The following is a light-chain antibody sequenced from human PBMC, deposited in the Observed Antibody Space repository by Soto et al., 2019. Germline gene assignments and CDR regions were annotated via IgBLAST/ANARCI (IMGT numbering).Light chain of an antibody. CDR2: DVS. V-gene: IGLV2-11*01. J-gene: IGLJ3*02. CDR1: SSDVGAYNY. CDR3: CSYAGAYTHWV. Sequence: QSALTQPRSVSGSPGQSVTISCTGTSSDVGAYNYVSWYQNYPGKAPKLMIYDVSKRPSGVPDRFSGSKSGNTASLTISGLQAEDEADYYCCSYAGAYTHWVFGGGTKLTVL.